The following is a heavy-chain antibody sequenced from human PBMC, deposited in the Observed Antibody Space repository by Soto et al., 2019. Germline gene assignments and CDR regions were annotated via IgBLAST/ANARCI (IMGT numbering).Heavy chain of an antibody. V-gene: IGHV4-59*08. CDR1: GDSISSYY. Sequence: SETLSLTCTVSGDSISSYYWSWIRQPPGKGLEWIGYIHYSGSTNYNPSLKSRVTISVDTSKNQFSLKLSSVTAADTAVYYCARRVDYYDSSGYPKKRYWFDPWGQGTLVTVSS. CDR3: ARRVDYYDSSGYPKKRYWFDP. CDR2: IHYSGST. J-gene: IGHJ5*02. D-gene: IGHD3-22*01.